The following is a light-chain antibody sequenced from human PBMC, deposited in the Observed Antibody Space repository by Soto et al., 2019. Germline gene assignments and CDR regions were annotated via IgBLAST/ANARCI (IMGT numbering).Light chain of an antibody. CDR1: QNVYKN. CDR3: QQCRNWPRT. Sequence: EIVMTQSPATLSVSPGEGATLSCKASQNVYKNLAWYQQRPGQPHRLLIYGASTRATGISARFSGSGYGTNLALTICCLQSEDFAVYFCQQCRNWPRTFRGGTKVYIK. V-gene: IGKV3-15*01. J-gene: IGKJ4*01. CDR2: GAS.